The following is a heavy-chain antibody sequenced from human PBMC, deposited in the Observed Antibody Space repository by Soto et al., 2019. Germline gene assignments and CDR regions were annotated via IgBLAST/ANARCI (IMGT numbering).Heavy chain of an antibody. CDR3: ASGYCGGDCYGKDAFDI. CDR2: IIPIFGTA. Sequence: QVQLVQSGAEVKKPGSSVKVSCKASGGTFSSYAISWVRQAPGQGLEWMGGIIPIFGTANYAQKFQGRVTITADESTSTAYMGLSSLRSEDTAVYYCASGYCGGDCYGKDAFDIWGQGTMVTVSS. V-gene: IGHV1-69*12. CDR1: GGTFSSYA. D-gene: IGHD2-21*02. J-gene: IGHJ3*02.